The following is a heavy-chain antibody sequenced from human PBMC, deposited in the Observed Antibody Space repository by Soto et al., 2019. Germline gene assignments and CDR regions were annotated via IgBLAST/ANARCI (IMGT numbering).Heavy chain of an antibody. CDR3: ARDQGYVVY. V-gene: IGHV1-58*01. Sequence: ASVKVSCKASGLTFIDSAVQWVRQTRGHRLEWIGWIVAGSGNTNYAQEFQGRVTITRDMSTNTVYMEMSSLRSEDTAVYYCARDQGYVVYWGLGTLVTVSS. D-gene: IGHD2-15*01. CDR1: GLTFIDSA. CDR2: IVAGSGNT. J-gene: IGHJ4*02.